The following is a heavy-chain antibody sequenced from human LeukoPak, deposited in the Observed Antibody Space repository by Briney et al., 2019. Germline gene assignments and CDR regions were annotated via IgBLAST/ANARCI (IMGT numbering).Heavy chain of an antibody. J-gene: IGHJ4*02. CDR3: ARDVRLGRYFDWALFDY. D-gene: IGHD3-9*01. V-gene: IGHV1-18*01. CDR2: ISAYNGNT. Sequence: ASVNVSCKASGYSFTSDGISWVRQAAGQGLEGMGWISAYNGNTNYAQKLQGRVTMTTDTSTSTAYMELRSLRSDDTAVYYCARDVRLGRYFDWALFDYWGQGTLVTVSS. CDR1: GYSFTSDG.